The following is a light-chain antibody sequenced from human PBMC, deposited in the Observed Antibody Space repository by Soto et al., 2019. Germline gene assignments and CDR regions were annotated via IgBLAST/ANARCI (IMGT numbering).Light chain of an antibody. J-gene: IGKJ3*01. V-gene: IGKV3-15*01. Sequence: EIVRTQSPATLSVSPGERDTLSCRASQSVSSNLAWYQQKPGQAPRLLIYGASTRATVIPARFSGSGSGTEFTLTISCLQYEDFALYYCQQYNNWPGTFGPGTKVDIK. CDR1: QSVSSN. CDR3: QQYNNWPGT. CDR2: GAS.